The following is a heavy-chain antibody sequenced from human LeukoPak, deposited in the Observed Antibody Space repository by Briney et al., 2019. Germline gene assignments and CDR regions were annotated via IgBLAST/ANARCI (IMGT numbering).Heavy chain of an antibody. CDR2: INQDGSEK. Sequence: GGSLRLSCAASGFIFNNYAMNWVRQAPGKGLEWVANINQDGSEKRYVDSAKGRFTISRDNAENLLYLQMNNLRAEDTAVYYCAREGGSGWYSGWFDPWGQGTLVTVSS. CDR1: GFIFNNYA. V-gene: IGHV3-7*03. J-gene: IGHJ5*02. D-gene: IGHD6-19*01. CDR3: AREGGSGWYSGWFDP.